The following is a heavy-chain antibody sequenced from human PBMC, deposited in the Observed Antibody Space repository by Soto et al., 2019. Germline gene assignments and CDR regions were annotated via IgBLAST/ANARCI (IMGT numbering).Heavy chain of an antibody. V-gene: IGHV1-46*01. CDR3: ARARDYLWGNYRYFDY. CDR1: GDTFTSYY. Sequence: ASVKVSCKASGDTFTSYYMHWVRQAPGQGLEWMGIINPSTGSTSYAQKFQGRVAMTRDMPTSTVYMELSSLRSEDTAAYYCARARDYLWGNYRYFDYWGQGTLVTVSS. J-gene: IGHJ4*02. D-gene: IGHD3-16*02. CDR2: INPSTGST.